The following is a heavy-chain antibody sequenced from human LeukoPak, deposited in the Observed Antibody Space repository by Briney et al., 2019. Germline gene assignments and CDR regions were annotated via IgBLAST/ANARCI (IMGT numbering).Heavy chain of an antibody. CDR3: ARGGVCSSTSCYYYYYYMDV. CDR1: GGSFSGYY. CDR2: INHSGSA. V-gene: IGHV4-34*01. J-gene: IGHJ6*03. D-gene: IGHD2-2*01. Sequence: SETLSLTCAVYGGSFSGYYWSWIRQPPGKGLEWIGEINHSGSANYNPSLKSRVTISVDTSKNQFSLKLSSVTAADTAVYYCARGGVCSSTSCYYYYYYMDVWGKGTTVTVSS.